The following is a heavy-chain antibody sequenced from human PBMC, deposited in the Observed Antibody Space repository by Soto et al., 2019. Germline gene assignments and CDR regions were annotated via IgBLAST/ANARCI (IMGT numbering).Heavy chain of an antibody. V-gene: IGHV1-8*01. Sequence: QVQLVQSGAEVKKTGASVKVSCKASGYTFTSYDINWVRQATGQGLEWMGWMNPNSGNTGYAQKFQGRVTMTRNTSISTAYMELSSLRSEDTAVYYCARVVRRITMVRGVTQGDYYFDYWGQGTLVTVSS. CDR2: MNPNSGNT. CDR3: ARVVRRITMVRGVTQGDYYFDY. CDR1: GYTFTSYD. D-gene: IGHD3-10*01. J-gene: IGHJ4*02.